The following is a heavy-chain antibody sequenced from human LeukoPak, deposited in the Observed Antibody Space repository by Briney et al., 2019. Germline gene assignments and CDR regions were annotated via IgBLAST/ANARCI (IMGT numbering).Heavy chain of an antibody. CDR1: GGTFSSYA. J-gene: IGHJ5*02. D-gene: IGHD5-18*01. CDR3: ARGPIQLWLLGPAEGTNWFDP. V-gene: IGHV1-69*04. Sequence: ASVKVSCKASGGTFSSYAISWVRQAPGQGLEWMGRIIPIFGIANYAQKFQGRVTITADKSTSTAYMELSSLRSEDTAVYYCARGPIQLWLLGPAEGTNWFDPWGQGTLVTVSS. CDR2: IIPIFGIA.